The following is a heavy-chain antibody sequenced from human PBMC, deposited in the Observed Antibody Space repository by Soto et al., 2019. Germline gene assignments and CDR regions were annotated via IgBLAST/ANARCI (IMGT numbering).Heavy chain of an antibody. D-gene: IGHD3-3*01. Sequence: GESLKISCKGSGYSFTSYWIGWVRQMPGKGLEWMGIIYPGDSDTRYSPSFQGQVTISADKSISTAYLQWSSLKASDTAMYYCARQGDFWGGYVDASGYFDYWGKGTLVTVSS. J-gene: IGHJ4*02. V-gene: IGHV5-51*01. CDR2: IYPGDSDT. CDR1: GYSFTSYW. CDR3: ARQGDFWGGYVDASGYFDY.